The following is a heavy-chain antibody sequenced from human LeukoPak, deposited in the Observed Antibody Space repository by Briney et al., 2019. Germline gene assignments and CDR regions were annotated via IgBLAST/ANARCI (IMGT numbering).Heavy chain of an antibody. J-gene: IGHJ4*02. V-gene: IGHV3-30-3*02. CDR3: AKKEGYSGPYDY. CDR1: GFTFSSYA. CDR2: ISYDGSNK. D-gene: IGHD5-12*01. Sequence: PGRSLRLSCAASGFTFSSYAMHWVRQAPGKGLEWVAVISYDGSNKYYADSVKGRFTISRDNSKNTLYLQMNSLRAEDTAVYYCAKKEGYSGPYDYWGQGALVTVSS.